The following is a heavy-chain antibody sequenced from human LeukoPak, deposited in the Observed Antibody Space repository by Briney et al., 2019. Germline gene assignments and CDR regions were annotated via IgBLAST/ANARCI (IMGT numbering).Heavy chain of an antibody. Sequence: SETLSLTCTVSGGSISSSSYYWGWIRQPPGKGLEWIGYIYYSGSTNYNPSLRSRVTISVDTSKNQFSLKLSSVTAADTAVYYCARLEGVDLPWFDYWGQGTLVTVSS. D-gene: IGHD2-8*01. CDR3: ARLEGVDLPWFDY. CDR1: GGSISSSSYY. CDR2: IYYSGST. J-gene: IGHJ4*02. V-gene: IGHV4-61*05.